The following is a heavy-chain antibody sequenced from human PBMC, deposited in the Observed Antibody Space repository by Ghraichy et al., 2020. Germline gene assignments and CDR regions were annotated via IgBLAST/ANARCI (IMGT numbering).Heavy chain of an antibody. CDR1: GFPFSSYA. CDR3: AKDPNGDFVGAFDI. D-gene: IGHD4-17*01. Sequence: GGSLRLSCAASGFPFSSYAMSWVRQAPGKGLEWVSGTSASGANTYYADSVKGRFTISRDNSENTLSLQMKRLRDEDTAIYYCAKDPNGDFVGAFDIWGLGTMVTVSS. CDR2: TSASGANT. V-gene: IGHV3-23*01. J-gene: IGHJ3*02.